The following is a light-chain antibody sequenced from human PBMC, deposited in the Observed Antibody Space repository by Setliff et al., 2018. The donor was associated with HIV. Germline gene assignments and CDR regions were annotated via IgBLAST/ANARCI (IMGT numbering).Light chain of an antibody. CDR3: ASYTSSSTPYV. V-gene: IGLV2-14*03. CDR1: TSDVGAYDY. CDR2: DVS. Sequence: QSVLTQPASVSGSPGQSITISCTGTTSDVGAYDYVSWYQQHPGKAPRLLIYDVSDRPLGVSRRFSGSKSGNTASLTISGLQTEDEADYYCASYTSSSTPYVFGTGTRSPS. J-gene: IGLJ1*01.